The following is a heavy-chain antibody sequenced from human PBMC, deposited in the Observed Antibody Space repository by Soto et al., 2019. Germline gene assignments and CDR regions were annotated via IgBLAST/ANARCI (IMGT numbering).Heavy chain of an antibody. CDR3: ARVKYYYDSSGPFDY. D-gene: IGHD3-22*01. V-gene: IGHV3-30-3*01. CDR1: GFTFSSYA. Sequence: PGGSLRLSCAASGFTFSSYAMHWVRQAPGKGLEWVAVISYDGSNKYYADSVKGRFTISRDNSKNTLYLQMNSLRAEDTAVYYCARVKYYYDSSGPFDYWGQGTLVTVSS. J-gene: IGHJ4*02. CDR2: ISYDGSNK.